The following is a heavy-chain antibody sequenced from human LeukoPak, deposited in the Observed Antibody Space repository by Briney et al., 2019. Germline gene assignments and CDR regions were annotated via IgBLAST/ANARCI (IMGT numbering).Heavy chain of an antibody. D-gene: IGHD1-26*01. V-gene: IGHV1-46*01. J-gene: IGHJ4*02. CDR3: ARGLGSTGKFDY. CDR2: INPSGGST. CDR1: GYTFTDYH. Sequence: ASVKVSCKASGYTFTDYHMHWVRQAPGQGLDWMGIINPSGGSTYYAQKFQGRVTMTRDTSTSTVYLEVSSLRSEDTAVYYCARGLGSTGKFDYWGQGTLVTVSS.